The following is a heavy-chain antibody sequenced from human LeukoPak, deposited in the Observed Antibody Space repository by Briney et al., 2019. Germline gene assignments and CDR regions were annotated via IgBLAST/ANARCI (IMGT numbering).Heavy chain of an antibody. CDR2: INLNSGGT. CDR1: GYTFTDYY. D-gene: IGHD2-15*01. J-gene: IGHJ4*02. CDR3: ARDAGYCTGGSCWYFDH. V-gene: IGHV1-2*02. Sequence: ASVKVSCKASGYTFTDYYMHWERQAPGQGLEWMGWINLNSGGTNFAQRFQGRVTMTRDTSISTAYMDLSRLISDDTAVYYCARDAGYCTGGSCWYFDHWGQGTLVTVSS.